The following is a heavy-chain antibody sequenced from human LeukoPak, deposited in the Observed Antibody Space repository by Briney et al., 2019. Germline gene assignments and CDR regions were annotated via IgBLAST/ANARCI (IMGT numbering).Heavy chain of an antibody. J-gene: IGHJ5*02. Sequence: GESLKISCKGSRYSFTSYWIGWVRQMPGKGLEWMGIIYPGDSDTRYSPSFQGQVTISADKSISTAYLQWSSLKASDTAMYYCARLSYDFWSGYPNWFDPWGQGTLVTVSS. CDR3: ARLSYDFWSGYPNWFDP. D-gene: IGHD3-3*01. CDR2: IYPGDSDT. CDR1: RYSFTSYW. V-gene: IGHV5-51*01.